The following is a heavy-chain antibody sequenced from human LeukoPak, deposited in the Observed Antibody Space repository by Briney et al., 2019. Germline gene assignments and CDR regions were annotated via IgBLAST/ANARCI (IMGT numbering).Heavy chain of an antibody. Sequence: GGSLRLSCAASGFTFSGSAMHWVRQASGKGLEWVGRIRSKANSYATAYAASVKGRFTISRDDSKNTAYLQMNSLKTEDTAVYYCTRLALPRIAAGIEEYYFDYWGQGTLVTVSS. CDR1: GFTFSGSA. J-gene: IGHJ4*02. V-gene: IGHV3-73*01. D-gene: IGHD6-6*01. CDR3: TRLALPRIAAGIEEYYFDY. CDR2: IRSKANSYAT.